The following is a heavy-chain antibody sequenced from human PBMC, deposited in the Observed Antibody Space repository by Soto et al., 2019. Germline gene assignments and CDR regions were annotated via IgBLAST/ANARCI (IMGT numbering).Heavy chain of an antibody. V-gene: IGHV3-7*01. CDR2: IKQDGSGE. Sequence: PGGSLRLSCAASGFTFSTYWMSWVRQAPGKGLEWVGNIKQDGSGENYVDSVKGRFTISRDNANHSLYLQMNSLRAEDTAVYYCARDRGPPRYLYYGMDVWGQGTTVTVS. J-gene: IGHJ6*02. CDR1: GFTFSTYW. CDR3: ARDRGPPRYLYYGMDV. D-gene: IGHD3-10*01.